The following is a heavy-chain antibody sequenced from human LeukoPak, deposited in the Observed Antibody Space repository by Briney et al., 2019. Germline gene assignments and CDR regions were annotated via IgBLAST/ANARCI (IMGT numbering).Heavy chain of an antibody. CDR2: ISGSGGGA. D-gene: IGHD2-21*01. CDR1: GFTYSSYA. Sequence: GGSLRLSGAASGFTYSSYAMSWVRQAPGKGLEWVSAISGSGGGAYYADSVKGRFTISRDTSENTLYLQMNSLRAEDTAVYYCAKDLAYCGGDCYTGLDYWGQGTLVTVSS. J-gene: IGHJ4*02. V-gene: IGHV3-23*01. CDR3: AKDLAYCGGDCYTGLDY.